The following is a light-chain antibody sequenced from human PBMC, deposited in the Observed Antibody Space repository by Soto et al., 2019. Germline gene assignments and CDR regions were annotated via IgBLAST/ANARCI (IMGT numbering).Light chain of an antibody. J-gene: IGKJ4*01. CDR3: QQLKSYPLT. V-gene: IGKV1-9*01. Sequence: GDILTITCRASQSISTWLAWYQQKPGKAPNLLIYAASTLQSGVPSRVSGSGSETEFTLTISRLKPEDVATYFCQQLKSYPLTFGGGTKVDIK. CDR1: QSISTW. CDR2: AAS.